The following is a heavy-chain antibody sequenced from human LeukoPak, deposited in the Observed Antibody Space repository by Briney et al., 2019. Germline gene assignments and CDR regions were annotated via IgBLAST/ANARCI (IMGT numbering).Heavy chain of an antibody. CDR1: GFTFSSYS. CDR3: ARSYVGLGAPDY. Sequence: PGGSLRLSCAASGFTFSSYSMNWVRQAPGKGLEWVSSISSSSRYIYNADSLKGRFTISRDNAKNSLYLQMNSLRAEDTAVYYCARSYVGLGAPDYWGQGTLVTVSS. J-gene: IGHJ4*02. V-gene: IGHV3-21*01. CDR2: ISSSSRYI. D-gene: IGHD1-26*01.